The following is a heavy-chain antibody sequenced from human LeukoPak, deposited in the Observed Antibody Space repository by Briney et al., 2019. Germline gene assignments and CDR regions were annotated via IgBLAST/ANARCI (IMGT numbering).Heavy chain of an antibody. J-gene: IGHJ4*01. CDR3: AKWGDYDILTGYHDSDY. Sequence: VGSLRLSCAASGFTFSNYAMSWVRQAPGKGLEWVSAIGGRDGGTYYADSVKGRFTVSRDDPKNTLYLRMNTLRVEDTAVYYCAKWGDYDILTGYHDSDYWGHGTLVTVSS. D-gene: IGHD3-9*01. V-gene: IGHV3-23*01. CDR1: GFTFSNYA. CDR2: IGGRDGGT.